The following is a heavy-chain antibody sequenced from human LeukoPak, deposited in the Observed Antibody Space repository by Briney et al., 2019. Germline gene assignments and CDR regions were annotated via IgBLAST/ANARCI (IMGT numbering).Heavy chain of an antibody. CDR3: AKEGGYCSSGTCYPWWFDP. CDR2: INPNSGGT. V-gene: IGHV1-2*02. J-gene: IGHJ5*02. Sequence: AASVKVSCKASGYTFTGYYVHWVRQAPGQGIEWMGWINPNSGGTNYAQKFQGRVTMTRDTSISTAYMELSRLRSDDTAVYYCAKEGGYCSSGTCYPWWFDPWGQGTLVTVSS. CDR1: GYTFTGYY. D-gene: IGHD2-15*01.